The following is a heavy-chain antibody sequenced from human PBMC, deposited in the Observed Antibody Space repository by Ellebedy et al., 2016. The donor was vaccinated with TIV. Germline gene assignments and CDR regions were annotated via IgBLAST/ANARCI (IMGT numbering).Heavy chain of an antibody. Sequence: GESLKISCAASGFSSSGMHWVRQAPGKGLEWVGFIRFDGSNKYYADSVKGRFTISRDNSKNTLALQMTSLRAEDTALYYCVKGAYPVPTVMAVWGQGTMVIVSS. J-gene: IGHJ6*02. CDR3: VKGAYPVPTVMAV. D-gene: IGHD3-16*01. CDR1: GFSSSG. CDR2: IRFDGSNK. V-gene: IGHV3-30*02.